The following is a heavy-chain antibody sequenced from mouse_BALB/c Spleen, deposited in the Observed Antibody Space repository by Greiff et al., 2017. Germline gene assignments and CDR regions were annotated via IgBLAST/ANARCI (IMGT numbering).Heavy chain of an antibody. CDR1: GYTFTSYV. CDR2: INPYNDGT. D-gene: IGHD2-4*01. J-gene: IGHJ3*01. CDR3: ARLGDYDGFAY. Sequence: EVQLQQSGPELVKPGASVKMSCKASGYTFTSYVMHWVKQKPGQGLEWIGYINPYNDGTKYNEKFKGKATLTSDKSSSTAYMELSSLTSEDSAVYYCARLGDYDGFAYWGQGTLVTVSA. V-gene: IGHV1-14*01.